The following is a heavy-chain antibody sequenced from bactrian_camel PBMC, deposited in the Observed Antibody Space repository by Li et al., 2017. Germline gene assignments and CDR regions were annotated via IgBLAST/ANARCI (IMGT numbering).Heavy chain of an antibody. CDR3: ATGGRWYESNY. Sequence: VQLVESGGGLVQPGGSLRLSCAASDPTFGNSPMSWIRQAPGKGLEWVSVINSGGGSTYYADSVKGRFTIFRDNAKNTVYLQMESLKSEDTALYCCATGGRWYESNYWGQGTQVTVS. CDR1: DPTFGNSP. J-gene: IGHJ4*01. V-gene: IGHV3S31*01. D-gene: IGHD2*01. CDR2: INSGGGST.